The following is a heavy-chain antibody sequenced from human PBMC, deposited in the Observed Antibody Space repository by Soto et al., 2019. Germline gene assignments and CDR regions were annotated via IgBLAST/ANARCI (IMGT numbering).Heavy chain of an antibody. CDR2: INHSGST. CDR1: GGSFSGYY. CDR3: ARVLLQGRWSGYYTPQNWFDP. V-gene: IGHV4-34*01. Sequence: PSETLSLTCAVYGGSFSGYYWSWIRQPPGKGLEWIGEINHSGSTNYNPSLKSRVAISVDTSKNQFSLKLSSVTAADTAVYYCARVLLQGRWSGYYTPQNWFDPWGQGTLVTVSS. J-gene: IGHJ5*02. D-gene: IGHD3-3*01.